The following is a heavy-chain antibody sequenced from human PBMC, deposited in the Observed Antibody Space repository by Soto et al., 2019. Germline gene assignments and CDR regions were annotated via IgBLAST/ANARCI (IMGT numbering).Heavy chain of an antibody. CDR3: ARVVTVVKSFHYWYFDL. CDR2: IIPIFGTT. J-gene: IGHJ2*01. D-gene: IGHD2-15*01. Sequence: QVQLVQSGAEVKKPGSSVKVSCKASGCTFSSYAISWVRQAPGQGLEWMGGIIPIFGTTNYAQKFQGRVTITADESTSTAYMELSSLRSEDTAVYYCARVVTVVKSFHYWYFDLWGRGTLVSVSS. CDR1: GCTFSSYA. V-gene: IGHV1-69*12.